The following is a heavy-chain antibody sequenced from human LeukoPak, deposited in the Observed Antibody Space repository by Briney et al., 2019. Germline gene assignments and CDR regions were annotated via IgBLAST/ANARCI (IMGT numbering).Heavy chain of an antibody. CDR3: AVLGESLDY. Sequence: SGTLSLTCAVSGGSITNSNWWSWVRQPPGKGLEWIGEIYHSGSTNYNPSLKSRVTMSVDKSKNQFSLNLTSVTAAATAVYYCAVLGESLDYWGQGTLVTASS. D-gene: IGHD3-10*01. CDR2: IYHSGST. J-gene: IGHJ4*02. V-gene: IGHV4-4*02. CDR1: GGSITNSNW.